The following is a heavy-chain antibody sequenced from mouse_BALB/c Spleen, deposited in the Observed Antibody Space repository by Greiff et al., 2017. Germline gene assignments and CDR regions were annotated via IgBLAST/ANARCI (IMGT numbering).Heavy chain of an antibody. V-gene: IGHV5-12-1*01. Sequence: EVMLVESGGGLVKPGGSLKLSCAASGFAFSSYDMSWVRQTPEKRLEWVAYISSGGGSTYYPDTVKGRFTISRDNAKNTLYLQMSSLKSEDTAMYYCARLTGTFAYWGQGTLVTVSA. CDR3: ARLTGTFAY. CDR2: ISSGGGST. D-gene: IGHD4-1*01. CDR1: GFAFSSYD. J-gene: IGHJ3*01.